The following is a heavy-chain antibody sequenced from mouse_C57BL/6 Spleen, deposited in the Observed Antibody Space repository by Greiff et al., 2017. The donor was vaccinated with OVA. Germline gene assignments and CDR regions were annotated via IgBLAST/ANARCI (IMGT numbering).Heavy chain of an antibody. CDR3: TIYYYGSSPRFDY. V-gene: IGHV6-3*01. CDR1: GFTFSNYW. J-gene: IGHJ2*01. D-gene: IGHD1-1*01. CDR2: IRLKSDNYAT. Sequence: EVHLVESGGGLVQPGGSMKLSCVASGFTFSNYWMNWVRQSPEKGLEWVAQIRLKSDNYATHYAESVKGRLTISSDDSKSSVYLQMNNLRAEDTGIYYCTIYYYGSSPRFDYWGQGTTLTVSS.